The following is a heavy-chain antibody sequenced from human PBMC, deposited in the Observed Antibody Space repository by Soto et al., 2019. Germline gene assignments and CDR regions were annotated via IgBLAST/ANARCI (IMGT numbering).Heavy chain of an antibody. V-gene: IGHV4-31*03. CDR2: IYYSGST. Sequence: SETLSLTCTVSGGSISSGGYYWSWIRQHPGKGLEWIGYIYYSGSTYYNPSLKSRVTISVDTSKNQFSLKLSSVTAADTAVYCCARDPGYYDTLTGFHWFDPWGQGTLVTVSS. J-gene: IGHJ5*02. D-gene: IGHD3-9*01. CDR3: ARDPGYYDTLTGFHWFDP. CDR1: GGSISSGGYY.